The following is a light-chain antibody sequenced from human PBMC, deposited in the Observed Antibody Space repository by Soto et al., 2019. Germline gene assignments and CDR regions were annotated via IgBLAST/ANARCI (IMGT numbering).Light chain of an antibody. Sequence: DIQMTHSRSTLSGSVGDRVTITCRASQTISSWLAWYQQKPGKAPKLLIYKASTLKSGVPSRFSGSGSGAEVTGRISSLQPDDFATYYCQQYNSYSEAVGHRTQVHIK. CDR2: KAS. J-gene: IGKJ1*01. V-gene: IGKV1-5*03. CDR3: QQYNSYSEA. CDR1: QTISSW.